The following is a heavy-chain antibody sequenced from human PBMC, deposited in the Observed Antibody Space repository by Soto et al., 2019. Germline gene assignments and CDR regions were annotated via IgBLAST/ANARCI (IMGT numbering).Heavy chain of an antibody. CDR2: VSIGGST. CDR3: AKRRGAGGHFDY. V-gene: IGHV3-23*01. CDR1: GFTFSSYA. Sequence: DVQLLESGGGLVQPEGSLRLSCAASGFTFSSYAMGWVRQGPGKGLEWVAVVSIGGSTHYADSVRGRFTISGDNSKNTLSLQMNSLTVEDTAVYFCAKRRGAGGHFDYWGQGALVTVSS. J-gene: IGHJ4*02. D-gene: IGHD2-15*01.